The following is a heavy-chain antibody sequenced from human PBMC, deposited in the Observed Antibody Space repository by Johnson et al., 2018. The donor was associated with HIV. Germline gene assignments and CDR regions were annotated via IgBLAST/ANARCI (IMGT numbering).Heavy chain of an antibody. CDR1: GFTVSSSY. J-gene: IGHJ3*02. CDR2: IYSGGST. Sequence: VQLVESGGGLIQPGGSLRLSCAASGFTVSSSYMSWVRQAPGKGLEWVSVIYSGGSTYYADSVKGRFTISRDNAKNTLFLQMSSLRAEDTAVYYCASGKSWHRDAFDIWGQGTMVTVSS. CDR3: ASGKSWHRDAFDI. V-gene: IGHV3-53*01. D-gene: IGHD6-13*01.